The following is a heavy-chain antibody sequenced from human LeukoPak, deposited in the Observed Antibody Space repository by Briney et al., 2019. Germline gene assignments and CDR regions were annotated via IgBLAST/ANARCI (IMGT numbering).Heavy chain of an antibody. D-gene: IGHD3-22*01. V-gene: IGHV1-58*02. CDR2: IVVGSGNT. Sequence: PGTSVKVSCKASGFTFTSSAMQWVRQARGQRLEWIGWIVVGSGNTNYAQKFQERVTITRDMSTSTAYMELSSLRSEDTAVYYCAAASSWEDYYDSHDAFDIWGQGTMVTVSS. CDR3: AAASSWEDYYDSHDAFDI. CDR1: GFTFTSSA. J-gene: IGHJ3*02.